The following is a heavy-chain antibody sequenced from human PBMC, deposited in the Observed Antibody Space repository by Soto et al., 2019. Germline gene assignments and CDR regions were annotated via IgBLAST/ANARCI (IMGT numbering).Heavy chain of an antibody. CDR2: VSHDGLAQ. Sequence: PGGSLRLSCEGSGFTFSRYGMHWVRQAPGMGLEWVAVVSHDGLAQYYGDSVKGRFTISRDNSQNTLYLQMNNLRTEDTAIYYCAKETIAVGGPNYFDYWGQG. V-gene: IGHV3-30*18. J-gene: IGHJ4*02. D-gene: IGHD6-19*01. CDR1: GFTFSRYG. CDR3: AKETIAVGGPNYFDY.